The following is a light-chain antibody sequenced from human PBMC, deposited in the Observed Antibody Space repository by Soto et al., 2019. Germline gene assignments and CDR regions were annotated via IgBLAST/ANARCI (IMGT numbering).Light chain of an antibody. J-gene: IGKJ1*01. Sequence: DIQMTQSPSALSASVGDRVTITCRASQNISSWLAWYQQKAGKAPKSLIYDASSLESGVPSRMSSSGSGTEFTLTITNLQPDDSATYYCQHYKAFSPWTFGQGTKVDIK. CDR2: DAS. V-gene: IGKV1-5*01. CDR3: QHYKAFSPWT. CDR1: QNISSW.